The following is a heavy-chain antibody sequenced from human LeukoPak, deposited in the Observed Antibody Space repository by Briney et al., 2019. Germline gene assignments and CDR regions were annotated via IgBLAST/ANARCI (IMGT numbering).Heavy chain of an antibody. D-gene: IGHD6-13*01. J-gene: IGHJ5*02. CDR1: GYTFTGYY. CDR3: ARAAYSSSWYIWFDP. Sequence: ASVKVSCTASGYTFTGYYMHWVRQAPGQGLELMGWINPNSGGTNYAQKFQGRVTMTRDTSISTAYMELSRLRSDDTAVYYCARAAYSSSWYIWFDPWGQGTLVTVSS. CDR2: INPNSGGT. V-gene: IGHV1-2*02.